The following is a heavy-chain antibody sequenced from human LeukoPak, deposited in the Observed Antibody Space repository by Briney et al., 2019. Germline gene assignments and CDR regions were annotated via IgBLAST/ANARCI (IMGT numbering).Heavy chain of an antibody. J-gene: IGHJ4*02. CDR1: GFTFSSYA. D-gene: IGHD2-15*01. V-gene: IGHV3-23*01. Sequence: PGGSLRLSCAASGFTFSSYAMSWVRQAPGKGLEWVSAISGSGGSTYYADSGKGRFTISRDNSKNTLYLQMNSLRAEDTAVYYCAKDPCSGGSCYPLPYWGQGTLVTVSS. CDR3: AKDPCSGGSCYPLPY. CDR2: ISGSGGST.